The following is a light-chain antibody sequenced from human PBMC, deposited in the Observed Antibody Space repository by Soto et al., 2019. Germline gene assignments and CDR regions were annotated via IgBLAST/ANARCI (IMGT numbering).Light chain of an antibody. Sequence: EVVMTQSPATLSVSPGEGVTLSCRASQSVSDRVVWYQQKSGQAPSLLIYAASTRAAGVPARFSGSGSGTEFTLTISSLQSEDFAVYFCQQYADWPKTFGQGTKVDI. CDR3: QQYADWPKT. J-gene: IGKJ1*01. CDR2: AAS. V-gene: IGKV3-15*01. CDR1: QSVSDR.